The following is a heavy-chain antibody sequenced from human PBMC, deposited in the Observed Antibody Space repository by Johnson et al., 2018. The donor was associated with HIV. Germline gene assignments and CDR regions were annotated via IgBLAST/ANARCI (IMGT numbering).Heavy chain of an antibody. D-gene: IGHD6-13*01. V-gene: IGHV3-53*01. CDR3: ARDFESAAWI. CDR2: IYSGGST. CDR1: GFTVSSNY. J-gene: IGHJ3*02. Sequence: VQLVESGGGLTQPGGSLRLSCAASGFTVSSNYMSWVRQAPGKGLEWDSVIYSGGSTYYADSVKGRFTISRDHSKNTLYLQMNSLRAEDTAGYYCARDFESAAWIWCQGTMVTVSS.